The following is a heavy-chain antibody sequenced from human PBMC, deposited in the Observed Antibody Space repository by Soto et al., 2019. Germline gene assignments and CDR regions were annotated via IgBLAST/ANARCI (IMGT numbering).Heavy chain of an antibody. CDR1: GGSFSGYF. J-gene: IGHJ5*02. V-gene: IGHV4-34*01. CDR3: ARAEWLHDVDP. CDR2: INLSGRS. D-gene: IGHD3-3*01. Sequence: QVQLQQWGAGLLKPSETLSLTCAVDGGSFSGYFWSWIRQPPGKGLEWIGEINLSGRSDYNPSLKSLVTISVDTSKNQFSLNLTSVTAADTGVYFCARAEWLHDVDPWGQGTLVTVSS.